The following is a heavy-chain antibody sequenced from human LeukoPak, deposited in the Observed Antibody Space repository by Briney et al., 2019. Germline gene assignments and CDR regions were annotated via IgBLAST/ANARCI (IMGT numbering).Heavy chain of an antibody. J-gene: IGHJ4*02. D-gene: IGHD4-17*01. Sequence: SETLSLTCTVSGGSLSSYYWSWIRQPPGKGLEWIGYIYYSGSTNYNPSLKSRVTISVDTSKNQCSLKLSSVTAADTAVYYCARATTGEFDYWGQGTLVTVSS. CDR2: IYYSGST. V-gene: IGHV4-59*01. CDR3: ARATTGEFDY. CDR1: GGSLSSYY.